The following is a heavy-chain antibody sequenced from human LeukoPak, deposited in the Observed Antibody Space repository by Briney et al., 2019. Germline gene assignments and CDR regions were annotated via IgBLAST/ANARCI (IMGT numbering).Heavy chain of an antibody. V-gene: IGHV1-45*02. CDR2: ITPFNGNT. CDR3: ATHLTGTTTWYYFDY. CDR1: EYTFTYRY. J-gene: IGHJ4*02. D-gene: IGHD1-7*01. Sequence: ASVKVSCKASEYTFTYRYLHWVRQAPGQALEWMGWITPFNGNTNYAQKFQDRVTITRDRSMSTAYMELSSLRSEDTAMYYCATHLTGTTTWYYFDYWGQGTLVTVSS.